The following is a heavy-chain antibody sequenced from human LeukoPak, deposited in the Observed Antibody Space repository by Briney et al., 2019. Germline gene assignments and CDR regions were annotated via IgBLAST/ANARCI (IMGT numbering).Heavy chain of an antibody. D-gene: IGHD3-10*01. CDR1: GFTFSSYS. Sequence: GGSLRLSCTASGFTFSSYSMNWVRQAPGKGLEWVSSIGRSSTNIYHADSVKGRFTISRDNAKNSLYLQMNSLRAEDTAVYYCARDSRRFGDVWGQGTTVTVSS. V-gene: IGHV3-21*01. CDR3: ARDSRRFGDV. J-gene: IGHJ6*02. CDR2: IGRSSTNI.